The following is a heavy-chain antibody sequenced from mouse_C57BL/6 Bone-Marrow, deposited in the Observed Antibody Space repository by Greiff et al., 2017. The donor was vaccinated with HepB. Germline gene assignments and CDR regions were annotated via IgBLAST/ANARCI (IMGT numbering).Heavy chain of an antibody. CDR2: ISNGGGST. CDR3: ARHAYYGSSWRFAY. Sequence: EVQGVESGGGLVQPGGSLKLSCAASGFTFSDYYMYWVRQTPEKRLEWVAYISNGGGSTYYPDTVKGRFTISRDNAKNTLYLQMTRLKSEDTAMYYCARHAYYGSSWRFAYWGQGTLVTVSA. V-gene: IGHV5-12*01. CDR1: GFTFSDYY. J-gene: IGHJ3*01. D-gene: IGHD1-1*01.